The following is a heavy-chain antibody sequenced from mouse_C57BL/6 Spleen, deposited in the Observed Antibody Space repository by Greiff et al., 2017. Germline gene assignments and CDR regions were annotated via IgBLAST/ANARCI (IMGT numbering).Heavy chain of an antibody. V-gene: IGHV5-4*01. CDR3: TRGDCGNYVVE. D-gene: IGHD1-1*01. J-gene: IGHJ2*01. Sequence: EVQVVESGGGLVKPGGFLKLSCAASGFTFSSFVLSWVRQTPEKRLGWVATVSDGGSYTDYPDNVKGRFTISREDAKNNLYLQMSHLKSEDTAQYYCTRGDCGNYVVEWGQGTTLTVSS. CDR2: VSDGGSYT. CDR1: GFTFSSFV.